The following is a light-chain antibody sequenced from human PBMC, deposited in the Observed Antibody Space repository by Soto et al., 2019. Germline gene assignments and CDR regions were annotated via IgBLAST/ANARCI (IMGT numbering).Light chain of an antibody. CDR2: DAS. CDR1: QSISSW. Sequence: DIQITQSPATLSAPVGDRVTITCRASQSISSWLAWYQQKPGKAPKLLIYDASSLESGVPSRFSGSGSGTDFTLTISSLQPEDFATYYCQQFNNYQGTFGQGTRLAIK. V-gene: IGKV1-5*01. J-gene: IGKJ5*01. CDR3: QQFNNYQGT.